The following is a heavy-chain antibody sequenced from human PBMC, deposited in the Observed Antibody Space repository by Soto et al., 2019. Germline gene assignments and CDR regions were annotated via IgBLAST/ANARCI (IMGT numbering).Heavy chain of an antibody. CDR1: GYSFTDYH. J-gene: IGHJ6*02. D-gene: IGHD2-8*01. Sequence: ASVKVSCKASGYSFTDYHIHWVRRAPGQGLEWLGRINPKSGGTSTAQKFQGWVTMTTDTSISTASMELTRLTSDDTAIYYCARGDSTDCSNGVCSFYYNHDMDVWGQGTTVTVSS. CDR3: ARGDSTDCSNGVCSFYYNHDMDV. CDR2: INPKSGGT. V-gene: IGHV1-2*04.